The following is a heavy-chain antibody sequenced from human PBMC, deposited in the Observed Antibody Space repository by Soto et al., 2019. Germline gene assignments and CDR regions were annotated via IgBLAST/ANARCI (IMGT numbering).Heavy chain of an antibody. CDR2: IGNSGGTT. V-gene: IGHV3-23*01. CDR3: AKGGGGDY. CDR1: GFTFSIYA. D-gene: IGHD3-16*01. J-gene: IGHJ4*02. Sequence: EVQLLESGGGLVQPGGSLRLSCAASGFTFSIYAMSWVRQAPGKGLEWVSGIGNSGGTTFYADSVKGRFAISRDNSQSTLFLQTNSLRAEDPAVYYCAKGGGGDYWGQGTLVTVSS.